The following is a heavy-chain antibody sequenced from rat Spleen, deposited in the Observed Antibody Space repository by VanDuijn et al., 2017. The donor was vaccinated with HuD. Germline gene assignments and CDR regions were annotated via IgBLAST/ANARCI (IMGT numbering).Heavy chain of an antibody. CDR1: GFIFSNYY. CDR3: ARHFGLYYFDY. J-gene: IGHJ2*01. D-gene: IGHD4-3*01. V-gene: IGHV5-25*01. Sequence: EVQLVESGGGLVQPGRSLKLSCAASGFIFSNYYMAWVRQAPTKGLEWVAFISAGGGNTHYRDSVKGRSTISRDNAKSTLYLQMDSLRSEDTATYYCARHFGLYYFDYWGQGVMVTVSS. CDR2: ISAGGGNT.